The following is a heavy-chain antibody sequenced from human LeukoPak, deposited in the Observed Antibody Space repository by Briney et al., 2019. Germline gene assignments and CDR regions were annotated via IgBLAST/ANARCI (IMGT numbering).Heavy chain of an antibody. J-gene: IGHJ5*02. Sequence: AETLSLTCSVSGGSITSSYWSWIRQSPGKGLEWIGYIHYTGSTNYNPSHKRRVTMLIDTSKNQFSLKLSSVTAADTAAYYCARGRYSAGDNWLDPWGQGTLVTVSS. CDR3: ARGRYSAGDNWLDP. D-gene: IGHD3-9*01. CDR2: IHYTGST. CDR1: GGSITSSY. V-gene: IGHV4-59*01.